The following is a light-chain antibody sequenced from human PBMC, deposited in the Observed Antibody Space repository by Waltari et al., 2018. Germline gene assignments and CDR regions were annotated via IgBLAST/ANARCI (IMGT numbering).Light chain of an antibody. CDR3: SSYAGSSTLV. J-gene: IGLJ3*02. CDR2: DVN. CDR1: SSDVGDSYY. Sequence: QSALTQPRSVSGSPGQSVTISCTGTSSDVGDSYYVSWYQPNPGKAPKLMIYDVNKRPSGVPYRFSGSKSGNTASLTISGLQPEDEADYYCSSYAGSSTLVFGGGTKLTVL. V-gene: IGLV2-11*01.